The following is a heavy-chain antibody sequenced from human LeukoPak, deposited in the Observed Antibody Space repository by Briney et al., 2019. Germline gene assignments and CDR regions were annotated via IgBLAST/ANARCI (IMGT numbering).Heavy chain of an antibody. J-gene: IGHJ5*02. V-gene: IGHV4-34*01. CDR2: INHSGST. CDR1: GGSFSGYY. D-gene: IGHD3-3*01. CDR3: ARGPYYDFWSGYWVYWFDP. Sequence: KTSETLSLTCAVYGGSFSGYYWSWIRQPPGKGLEWIGEINHSGSTNYNPSLKSRVTISVDTSKNQFSLKLSSVTAADTAVYYCARGPYYDFWSGYWVYWFDPWGQGTLVTVSS.